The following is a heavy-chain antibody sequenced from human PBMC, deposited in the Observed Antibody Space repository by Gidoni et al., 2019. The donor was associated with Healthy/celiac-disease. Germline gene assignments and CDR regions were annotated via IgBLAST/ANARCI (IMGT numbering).Heavy chain of an antibody. J-gene: IGHJ4*02. CDR2: IIPILGIA. CDR1: GGTFSSYT. D-gene: IGHD2-15*01. V-gene: IGHV1-69*02. CDR3: ARRYCSGGSCYSFFDY. Sequence: QVQLVQSGAAVKKPGSSVKVSCKASGGTFSSYTISWVRQVHGQGLEWMGRIIPILGIANYAQKFQGRVTITADKSTSTAYMELSSLRSEDTAVYYCARRYCSGGSCYSFFDYWGQGTLVTVSS.